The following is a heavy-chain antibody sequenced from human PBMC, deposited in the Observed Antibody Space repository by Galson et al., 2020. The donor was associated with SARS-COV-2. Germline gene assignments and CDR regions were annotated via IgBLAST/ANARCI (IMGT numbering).Heavy chain of an antibody. Sequence: SETLSLTCAVYGGSFSGYYWSWIRQPPGKGLEWIGEINHSGSTNYNPSLKSRVTISVDTSKNQFSLKLSSVTAADTAVYYCVSGVRGAGVRGMDVWGQGTTVTVSS. V-gene: IGHV4-34*01. CDR3: VSGVRGAGVRGMDV. CDR1: GGSFSGYY. CDR2: INHSGST. J-gene: IGHJ6*02. D-gene: IGHD3-10*01.